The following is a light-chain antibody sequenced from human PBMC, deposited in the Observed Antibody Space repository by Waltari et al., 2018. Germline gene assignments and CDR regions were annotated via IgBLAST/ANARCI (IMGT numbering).Light chain of an antibody. J-gene: IGKJ4*01. CDR2: DAS. CDR3: QKRRNWPLT. CDR1: HSVNWY. Sequence: ETVLTQSPPTLALSPGERATRSCRASHSVNWYLAWYQQRPGQAPRPLIYDASNRATGIPARFSGSGSETDFTLTISSLQPEDSAVYYCQKRRNWPLTFGGGTKVEIK. V-gene: IGKV3-11*01.